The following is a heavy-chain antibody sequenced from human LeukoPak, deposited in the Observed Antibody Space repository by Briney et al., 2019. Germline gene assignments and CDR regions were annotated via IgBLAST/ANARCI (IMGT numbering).Heavy chain of an antibody. V-gene: IGHV1-8*01. Sequence: ASVKVSCKASGYTFTSYDINWVRQATGQGLEWMGWMNPNSGNTGYAQKFQGRVTMTRNASISTAYVELSSLRSEDTAVYYCARGHATGIHYYYYMDVWGKGTTVTVSS. CDR2: MNPNSGNT. CDR3: ARGHATGIHYYYYMDV. J-gene: IGHJ6*03. CDR1: GYTFTSYD. D-gene: IGHD2-15*01.